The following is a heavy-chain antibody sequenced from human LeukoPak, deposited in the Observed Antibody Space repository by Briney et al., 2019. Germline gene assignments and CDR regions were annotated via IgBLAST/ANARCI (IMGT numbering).Heavy chain of an antibody. D-gene: IGHD3-10*01. J-gene: IGHJ4*02. Sequence: GGSLRLSCAASGFTFSSYWMTWVRLAPGRGLEWVANINQGGSDKYYVDSVKGRFTISRDNAKNSLYLQMNSLRAEDTAVYYCARDYYASGSHDYWGQGTLVTVSS. CDR3: ARDYYASGSHDY. CDR1: GFTFSSYW. V-gene: IGHV3-7*01. CDR2: INQGGSDK.